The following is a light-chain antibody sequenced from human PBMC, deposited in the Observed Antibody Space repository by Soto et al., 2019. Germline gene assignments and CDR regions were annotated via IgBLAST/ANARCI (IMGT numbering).Light chain of an antibody. V-gene: IGKV3-15*01. Sequence: MTPSTTSLCVATGERATLSGRASQSVNNNLAWYQQNRGQAPRLLSYGASTRASGIPGRFRGSGSGTEFTLTITSLHSADIAGYFCQQYDIWPPDTVVQGTKGDIK. J-gene: IGKJ2*01. CDR3: QQYDIWPPDT. CDR1: QSVNNN. CDR2: GAS.